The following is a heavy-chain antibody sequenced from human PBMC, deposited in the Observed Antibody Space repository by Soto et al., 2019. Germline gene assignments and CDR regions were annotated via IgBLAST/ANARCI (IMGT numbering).Heavy chain of an antibody. CDR3: ARSSGYYPAFFDY. D-gene: IGHD3-22*01. V-gene: IGHV3-53*01. J-gene: IGHJ4*02. CDR2: IYSGGST. Sequence: EVQLVESGGGLIQPGGSLRLYYAASGFTVSSNYMSWVRQAPGKGLEWVSVIYSGGSTYYADSVKGRFTISRDNSKNTLYLQMNSLRAEDTAVYYCARSSGYYPAFFDYWGQGTLVTVSS. CDR1: GFTVSSNY.